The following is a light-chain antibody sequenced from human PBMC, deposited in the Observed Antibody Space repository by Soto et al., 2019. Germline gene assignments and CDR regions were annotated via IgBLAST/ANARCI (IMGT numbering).Light chain of an antibody. V-gene: IGKV3-20*01. J-gene: IGKJ1*01. CDR3: QLYGGSPKT. CDR2: GVS. Sequence: EIVLTQSPGTLSLSPGEGGTLSCRASQTVISNSLAWYQQKPGQPPRLLIHGVSTRATGIPDRFSGSRSGTDFTLTISRLEPEDFAVYYCQLYGGSPKTFGQGTKVEIK. CDR1: QTVISNS.